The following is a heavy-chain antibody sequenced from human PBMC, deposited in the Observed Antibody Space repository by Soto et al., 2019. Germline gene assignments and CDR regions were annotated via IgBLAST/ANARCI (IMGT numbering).Heavy chain of an antibody. Sequence: GGSLRLSCAASGFTFGDYWMHWVRQPPGKGPEWVSRMTSDGRTTQYADSVKGRFTASRDNAKSTLYLQMNSLRAEDTAVYYCATAEVDYWGPGTLVTVSS. CDR1: GFTFGDYW. CDR2: MTSDGRTT. CDR3: ATAEVDY. J-gene: IGHJ4*02. V-gene: IGHV3-74*03.